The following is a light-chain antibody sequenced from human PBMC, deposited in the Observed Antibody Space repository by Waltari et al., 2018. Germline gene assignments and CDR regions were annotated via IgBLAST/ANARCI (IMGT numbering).Light chain of an antibody. V-gene: IGLV1-47*01. J-gene: IGLJ1*01. CDR1: RANLGSNF. CDR3: ASWDDSHYV. Sequence: QSVLTQPPSASATPGQRVTISCSGSRANLGSNFLYWYQQFPQTAPKLLIYRNIDRPSGVPERFAASKSGTSASLVISGVRSEDEAIYYCASWDDSHYVFGPGTTVTVL. CDR2: RNI.